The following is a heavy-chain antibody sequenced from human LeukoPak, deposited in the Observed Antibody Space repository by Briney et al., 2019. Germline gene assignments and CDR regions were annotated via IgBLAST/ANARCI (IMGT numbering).Heavy chain of an antibody. CDR3: AREGVVLWFGELLSIGMDV. CDR1: GFTFSSYG. Sequence: PGGSLRLSCAASGFTFSSYGMHWVRQAPGKGPEWVAFIRYDGSNKYYADSVKGRFTISRDNAKNSLNLQMNSLRAEDTAIYYCAREGVVLWFGELLSIGMDVWGQGTTVTVSS. V-gene: IGHV3-30*02. J-gene: IGHJ6*02. CDR2: IRYDGSNK. D-gene: IGHD3-10*01.